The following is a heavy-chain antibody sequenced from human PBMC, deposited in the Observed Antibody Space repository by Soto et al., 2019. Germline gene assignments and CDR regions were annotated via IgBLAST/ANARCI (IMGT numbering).Heavy chain of an antibody. V-gene: IGHV4-59*12. D-gene: IGHD3-9*01. J-gene: IGHJ6*02. CDR1: GGSISSYY. CDR2: IYYSGST. Sequence: SETLSLTCTVSGGSISSYYWSWIRQPPGKGLEWIGYIYYSGSTNYNPSPKSRVTISVDTSKNQFSLKLSSVTAADTAVYYCARERWGYFDWLPGYYYYYGMDVWGQGTTVT. CDR3: ARERWGYFDWLPGYYYYYGMDV.